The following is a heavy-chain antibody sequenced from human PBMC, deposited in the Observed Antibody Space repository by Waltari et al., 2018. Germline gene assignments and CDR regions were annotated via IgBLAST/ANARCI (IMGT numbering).Heavy chain of an antibody. Sequence: QVQLVESGGGVVQPGRSLRLSCAASGFTFSSYGMHWVRQAPGKGLGWVAVIWYDGSNKYYADAVKGRFTISRDNSKNTLYLQMNSLRAEDTAVYYCARDEAYFDWLSPLDPWGQGTLVTVSS. V-gene: IGHV3-33*01. CDR3: ARDEAYFDWLSPLDP. CDR2: IWYDGSNK. J-gene: IGHJ5*02. D-gene: IGHD3-9*01. CDR1: GFTFSSYG.